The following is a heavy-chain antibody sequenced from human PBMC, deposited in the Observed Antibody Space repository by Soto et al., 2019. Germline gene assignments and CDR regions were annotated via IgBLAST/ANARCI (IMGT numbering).Heavy chain of an antibody. Sequence: VLSLRLSCAASGFTLSAYDMHWVRQAEGKGLEWVSALGAADNPYYLVSVKGRFTISRENAKNSLYLHMNKLRAGDTAAYYCARAYSGRLPRRADYYYAMDGWAQGTTVNVS. CDR1: GFTLSAYD. CDR2: LGAADNP. V-gene: IGHV3-13*05. J-gene: IGHJ6*02. D-gene: IGHD2-15*01. CDR3: ARAYSGRLPRRADYYYAMDG.